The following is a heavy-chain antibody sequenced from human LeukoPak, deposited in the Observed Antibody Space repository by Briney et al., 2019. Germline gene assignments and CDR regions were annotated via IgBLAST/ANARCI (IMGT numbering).Heavy chain of an antibody. V-gene: IGHV1-46*01. D-gene: IGHD3-22*01. CDR1: GYTFTSYY. Sequence: ASVKISCKASGYTFTSYYMHWVRQAPGQGLEWMGIINPSGGSTSYAQKFQGRVTMTRDTSTSTVYMELGSLRSEDTAVYYCARDAYYYDSGGYAKYYFDYWGQGTLVTVSS. J-gene: IGHJ4*02. CDR3: ARDAYYYDSGGYAKYYFDY. CDR2: INPSGGST.